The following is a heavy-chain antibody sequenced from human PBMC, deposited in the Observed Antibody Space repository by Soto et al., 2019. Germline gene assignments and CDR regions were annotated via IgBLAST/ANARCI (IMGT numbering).Heavy chain of an antibody. CDR1: GYTFSNFW. CDR3: ARSPRSSPYFDY. V-gene: IGHV5-51*01. D-gene: IGHD6-13*01. Sequence: PGESLKISCQRSGYTFSNFWIAWVRQLPGKGLEWMGIIYPGDYETRYSPSFHGKVTISADRSIGTAYLQWSSLEASDSAFYFCARSPRSSPYFDYWGREPWSPSPQ. J-gene: IGHJ4*02. CDR2: IYPGDYET.